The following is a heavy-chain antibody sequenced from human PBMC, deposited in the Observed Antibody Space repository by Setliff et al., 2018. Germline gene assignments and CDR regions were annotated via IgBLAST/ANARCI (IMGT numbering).Heavy chain of an antibody. V-gene: IGHV3-64*01. CDR2: ISSNGGST. J-gene: IGHJ5*02. CDR3: ARGRIPRIFGVALNWFGP. D-gene: IGHD3-3*02. Sequence: GGSLRLSCAASGFSFSSYAMHWVRQAPGKGLEYVSAISSNGGSTYYANSVKGRFTISRDNSKNTLYLQMGSLRAEDMAVYYCARGRIPRIFGVALNWFGPWGQGTLVTVSS. CDR1: GFSFSSYA.